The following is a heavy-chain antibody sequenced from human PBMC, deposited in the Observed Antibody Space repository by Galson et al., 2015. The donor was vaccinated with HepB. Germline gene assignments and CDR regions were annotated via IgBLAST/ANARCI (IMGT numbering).Heavy chain of an antibody. Sequence: SLRLSCAASGFTFSSYAMSWVRQAPGKGLEWVSAISGSGGSTYYADSVKGRFTISRDNSKNTLYLQMNSLRAEDTAVYYCAPARGAPDWFDPWGQGTLVTVSS. D-gene: IGHD1-26*01. J-gene: IGHJ5*02. CDR2: ISGSGGST. V-gene: IGHV3-23*01. CDR1: GFTFSSYA. CDR3: APARGAPDWFDP.